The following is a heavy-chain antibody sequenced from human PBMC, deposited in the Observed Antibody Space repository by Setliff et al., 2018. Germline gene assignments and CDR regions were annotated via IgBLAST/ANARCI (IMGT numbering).Heavy chain of an antibody. D-gene: IGHD3-22*01. CDR1: GGSFSGYY. V-gene: IGHV4-34*01. Sequence: SETLSLTCAVYGGSFSGYYWSWIRQPPGKGLEWVGEINHSGSTNYNPSLRSRVTISVDTSKNQFSLKLSSVTAADTAVYYCASVVEDYYDSSGYFLPSYYFDYWGQGTLVTVPQ. CDR2: INHSGST. J-gene: IGHJ4*02. CDR3: ASVVEDYYDSSGYFLPSYYFDY.